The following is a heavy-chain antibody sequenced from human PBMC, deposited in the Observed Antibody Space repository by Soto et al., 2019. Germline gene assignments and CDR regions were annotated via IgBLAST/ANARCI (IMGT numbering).Heavy chain of an antibody. D-gene: IGHD1-26*01. CDR2: ISYDGSNK. J-gene: IGHJ6*02. CDR1: GFTFSSYG. Sequence: GGSLRLSCAASGFTFSSYGMHWVRQAPGKGLEWVAVISYDGSNKYYADSVKGRFTISRDNSKNTLYLQMNSLRAEDTAVYYCAKDLGYSGSYRDYYYGMDVWGQGTTVTVSS. V-gene: IGHV3-30*18. CDR3: AKDLGYSGSYRDYYYGMDV.